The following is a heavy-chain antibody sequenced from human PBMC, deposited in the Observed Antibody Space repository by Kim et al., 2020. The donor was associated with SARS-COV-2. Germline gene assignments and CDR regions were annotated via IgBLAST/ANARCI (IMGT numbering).Heavy chain of an antibody. V-gene: IGHV5-51*01. CDR3: ARQGWQQLVYDAFDI. Sequence: GESLKISCKGSGYSFTSYWIGWVRQMPGKGLEWMGIIYPGDSDTRYSPSFQGQVTISADKSISTAYLQWSSLKASDTAMYYCARQGWQQLVYDAFDIWGQGTMVTVSS. J-gene: IGHJ3*02. CDR1: GYSFTSYW. D-gene: IGHD6-13*01. CDR2: IYPGDSDT.